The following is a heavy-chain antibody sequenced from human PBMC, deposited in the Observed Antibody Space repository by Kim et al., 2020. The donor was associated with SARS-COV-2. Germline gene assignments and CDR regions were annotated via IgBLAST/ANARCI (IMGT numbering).Heavy chain of an antibody. J-gene: IGHJ4*02. CDR1: GYTFTSYA. V-gene: IGHV1-3*01. D-gene: IGHD6-19*01. CDR3: ARGAVAGMYYFDY. CDR2: INAGNGNT. Sequence: ASVKVSCKASGYTFTSYAMHWVRQAPGQRLEWMGWINAGNGNTKYSQKFQGRVTITRDTSASTAYMELSSLRSEDTAVYYCARGAVAGMYYFDYWGQGTLVTVSS.